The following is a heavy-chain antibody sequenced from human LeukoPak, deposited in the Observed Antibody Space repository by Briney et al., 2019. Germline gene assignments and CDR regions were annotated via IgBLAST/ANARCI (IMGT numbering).Heavy chain of an antibody. CDR3: AKDLVTGSLDY. D-gene: IGHD3-10*01. V-gene: IGHV3-74*01. J-gene: IGHJ4*02. CDR2: IKIDGST. Sequence: PGGSLRLSCAASGFTFSSYWMHWVRQTPGKGLVWVSWIKIDGSTIYADSVKGRFTISRANSENTPYLQMHSLRAEDTAVYYCAKDLVTGSLDYWGLGTLVTVSS. CDR1: GFTFSSYW.